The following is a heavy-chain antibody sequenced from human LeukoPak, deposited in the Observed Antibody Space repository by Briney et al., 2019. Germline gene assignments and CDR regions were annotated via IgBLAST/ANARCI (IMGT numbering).Heavy chain of an antibody. Sequence: GESLKISCKGSGYSFTSYWIGWVRQMPGKGLEWMGIIYPGDSDTRYSPSFQGQVTISADKSISTAYLQRSSLKASDTAMYYCARPHYDFWSGYPYYFDYWGQGTLVTVSS. J-gene: IGHJ4*02. D-gene: IGHD3-3*01. V-gene: IGHV5-51*01. CDR3: ARPHYDFWSGYPYYFDY. CDR1: GYSFTSYW. CDR2: IYPGDSDT.